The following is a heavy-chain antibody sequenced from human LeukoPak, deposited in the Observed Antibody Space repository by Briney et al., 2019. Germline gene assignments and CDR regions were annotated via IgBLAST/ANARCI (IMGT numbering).Heavy chain of an antibody. V-gene: IGHV3-30-3*01. J-gene: IGHJ4*02. CDR1: GFTFSSYA. D-gene: IGHD5-24*01. Sequence: PGGSLRLSCAASGFTFSSYAMHWVRQAPGKGLEWVAVISYDGSNKYYADSVKGRFTISRDNSKNTLYLQMNSLRAEDTAVYYCARAGRWLQLLDYWGQRTLVTVSS. CDR3: ARAGRWLQLLDY. CDR2: ISYDGSNK.